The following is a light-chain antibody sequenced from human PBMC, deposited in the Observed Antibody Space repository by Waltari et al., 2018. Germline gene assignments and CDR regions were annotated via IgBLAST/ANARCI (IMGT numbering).Light chain of an antibody. Sequence: QSVLTQPPSASGTPGQRVTISCSGSASNIGSTIVNWYQQLPGKAPKLLIYRSDQRPSGVPDRFSGSKSGTSASLDIRGLQSEDEADYYCAAWDDSLNGRWVFGGGTKVTVL. J-gene: IGLJ3*02. CDR2: RSD. V-gene: IGLV1-44*01. CDR1: ASNIGSTI. CDR3: AAWDDSLNGRWV.